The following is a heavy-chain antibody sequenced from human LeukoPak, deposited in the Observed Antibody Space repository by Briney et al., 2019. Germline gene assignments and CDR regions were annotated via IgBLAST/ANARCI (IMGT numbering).Heavy chain of an antibody. CDR1: GFTFSSYG. CDR2: IWYDGSNK. Sequence: PGRSLRLSCAASGFTFSSYGMHWVRQAPGKGLEWVAVIWYDGSNKYYADSVKGRFTISRDNSKNTLYLQMNSLRAEDTAVYYCARKYSSSWYDYWGQGTLVTVSS. V-gene: IGHV3-33*08. CDR3: ARKYSSSWYDY. D-gene: IGHD6-13*01. J-gene: IGHJ4*02.